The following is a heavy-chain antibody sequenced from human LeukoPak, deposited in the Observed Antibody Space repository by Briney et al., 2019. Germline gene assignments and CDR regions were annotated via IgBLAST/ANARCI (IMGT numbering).Heavy chain of an antibody. CDR3: ARGTTYYDFWSGYLRVDAFDI. V-gene: IGHV3-23*01. Sequence: PGGTLRLSCAASGFTFSSYGMSWVRQAPGKGLEWVSAISGSGGSTYYADSVKGRFTISRDNSKNTLYLQMNSLRAEDTAVYYCARGTTYYDFWSGYLRVDAFDIWGQGTMATVSS. CDR1: GFTFSSYG. J-gene: IGHJ3*02. D-gene: IGHD3-3*01. CDR2: ISGSGGST.